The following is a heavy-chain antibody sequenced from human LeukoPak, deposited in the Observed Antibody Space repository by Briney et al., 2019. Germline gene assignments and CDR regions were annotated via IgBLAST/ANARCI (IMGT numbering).Heavy chain of an antibody. V-gene: IGHV4-39*01. CDR2: IYYDGTT. CDR3: SNYKSGSYYVYNWFDP. D-gene: IGHD1-26*01. Sequence: SETLSLTCTVSGASISSSPYYWVWIRQPPGKGLEWIASIYYDGTTYYNPSLNSRVTISADTSRNQFSLRLRSVNAADTAAYYCSNYKSGSYYVYNWFDPWGQGTLVTVSS. J-gene: IGHJ5*02. CDR1: GASISSSPYY.